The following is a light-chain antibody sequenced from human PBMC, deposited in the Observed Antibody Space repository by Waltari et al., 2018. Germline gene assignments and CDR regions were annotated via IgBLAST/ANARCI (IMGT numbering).Light chain of an antibody. CDR1: SGSLPRNS. Sequence: NVLLTQPHSVSESPGKPVTISCPRSSGSLPRNSVQWPQQRPGSAPTIVIYEDDQRPSGVPDRFSGSIDSSSNSASLTISGLKTEDEADYYCQTYDSTKIHVVFGGGTKLTVL. CDR3: QTYDSTKIHVV. J-gene: IGLJ2*01. CDR2: EDD. V-gene: IGLV6-57*03.